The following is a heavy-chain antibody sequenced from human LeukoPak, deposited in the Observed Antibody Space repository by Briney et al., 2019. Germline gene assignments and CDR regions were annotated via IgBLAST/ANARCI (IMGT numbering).Heavy chain of an antibody. D-gene: IGHD1-26*01. V-gene: IGHV3-23*01. J-gene: IGHJ4*02. CDR1: GFTFSGYA. CDR2: ISGSGGST. Sequence: GGSLRLSCAASGFTFSGYAMSWVRQAPGKGLEWVSTISGSGGSTHYADSVKGRFTISRDNSKNTLDLQMNSLRAEDTAVYYCAKAPSSSGNYYVDYWGQGTLVTVSS. CDR3: AKAPSSSGNYYVDY.